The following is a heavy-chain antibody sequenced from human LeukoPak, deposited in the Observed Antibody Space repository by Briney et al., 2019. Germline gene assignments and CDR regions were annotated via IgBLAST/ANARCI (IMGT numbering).Heavy chain of an antibody. Sequence: GGSLKLSCAASGFTFSSYAMSWVRQAPGKGLEWVSAISGSGGSTYYADSVKGRFTISRDNSKNTLYLQMNSLRAEDTAVYYCAKAGIRGSSSYKPDYWGQGTLVTVSS. V-gene: IGHV3-23*01. D-gene: IGHD6-6*01. CDR3: AKAGIRGSSSYKPDY. CDR2: ISGSGGST. CDR1: GFTFSSYA. J-gene: IGHJ4*02.